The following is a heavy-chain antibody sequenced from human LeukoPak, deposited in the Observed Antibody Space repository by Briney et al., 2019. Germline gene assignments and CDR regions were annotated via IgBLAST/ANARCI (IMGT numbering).Heavy chain of an antibody. CDR1: GLTFSNVW. Sequence: GGSLRLSCVVSGLTFSNVWMSWVRQAPGKGLEWVGRIKSKTHGGTTDYAAPVYGRFTVSRDDSKNTLYLQMNSLRAEDTAVYYCVRVHCSGGGCYQRNDGLEIWGQGTMVTVSS. CDR3: VRVHCSGGGCYQRNDGLEI. D-gene: IGHD2-15*01. CDR2: IKSKTHGGTT. V-gene: IGHV3-15*01. J-gene: IGHJ3*02.